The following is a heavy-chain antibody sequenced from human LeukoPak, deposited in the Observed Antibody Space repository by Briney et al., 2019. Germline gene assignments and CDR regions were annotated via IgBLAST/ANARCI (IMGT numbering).Heavy chain of an antibody. CDR3: ARDLVYYDSSGYRLGFDY. Sequence: ASVKVSCKASGYTFTSYGISWVRQAPGQGLEWMGWISAYNGNTNYAQKLQGRVTMTTDTSTSTAYMELRRLRSDDTAVYYCARDLVYYDSSGYRLGFDYWGQGTLVTVSS. CDR2: ISAYNGNT. J-gene: IGHJ4*02. CDR1: GYTFTSYG. V-gene: IGHV1-18*01. D-gene: IGHD3-22*01.